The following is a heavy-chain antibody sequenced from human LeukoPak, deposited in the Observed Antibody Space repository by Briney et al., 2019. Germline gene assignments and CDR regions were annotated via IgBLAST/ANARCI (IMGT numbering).Heavy chain of an antibody. CDR2: ISWNSGSI. CDR3: AKGYYDSSGYYYGLDY. J-gene: IGHJ4*02. Sequence: PGGSLRLSCAASGFTFDDYAMHWVRQAPGKGLEWVSGISWNSGSIGYADSVKGRFTISRDNAKNSLHLQMNSLRAEDTALYYCAKGYYDSSGYYYGLDYWGQGTLVTVSS. CDR1: GFTFDDYA. D-gene: IGHD3-22*01. V-gene: IGHV3-9*01.